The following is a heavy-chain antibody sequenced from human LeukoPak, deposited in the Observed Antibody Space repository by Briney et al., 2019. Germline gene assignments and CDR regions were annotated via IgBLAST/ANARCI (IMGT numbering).Heavy chain of an antibody. V-gene: IGHV4-34*01. CDR2: INHSGST. CDR1: GGSFSGYY. J-gene: IGHJ6*03. Sequence: SEALSLTCAVYGGSFSGYYWTWIRQPPGKGLEWIGEINHSGSTSYNPSLKSRVTISVDTSKNQFSLKLRSVTAADTAVYYCAREVDSSSWYGDYYHYYMDVWGKGTTVTVSS. CDR3: AREVDSSSWYGDYYHYYMDV. D-gene: IGHD6-13*01.